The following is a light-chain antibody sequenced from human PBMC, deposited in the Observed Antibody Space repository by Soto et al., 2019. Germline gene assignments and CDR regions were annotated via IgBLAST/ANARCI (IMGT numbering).Light chain of an antibody. Sequence: EIVLTQSPATVSLSPGERATLSCRASQSVGDWLAWYQQKPGQAPRLLIYDASNRATGIPARFSGSGSGTDFTLTISSLEPXXFAXXXCGQRHWPWTVGLGTNVENK. J-gene: IGKJ1*01. CDR2: DAS. CDR3: GQRHWPWT. CDR1: QSVGDW. V-gene: IGKV3-11*01.